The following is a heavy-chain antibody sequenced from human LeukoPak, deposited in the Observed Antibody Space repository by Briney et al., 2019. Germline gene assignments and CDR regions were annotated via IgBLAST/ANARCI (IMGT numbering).Heavy chain of an antibody. Sequence: PSETLSLTCTVSGGSISSYYWSWIRQPAGKGLEWIGRIYVSGSTNYNPSLKSRVTMSIDTSKNQFSLKPSSVTAADTAVFYCARENSGSYREFDYWGQGTLVTVSS. V-gene: IGHV4-4*07. D-gene: IGHD1-26*01. CDR3: ARENSGSYREFDY. CDR1: GGSISSYY. J-gene: IGHJ4*02. CDR2: IYVSGST.